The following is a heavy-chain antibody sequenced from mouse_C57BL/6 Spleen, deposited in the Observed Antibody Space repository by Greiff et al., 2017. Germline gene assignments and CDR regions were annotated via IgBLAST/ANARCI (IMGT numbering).Heavy chain of an antibody. CDR1: GYTFTDYE. CDR3: TRQTGTGPFFDY. CDR2: IDPETGGT. V-gene: IGHV1-15*01. D-gene: IGHD4-1*01. Sequence: LQESGAELVRPGASVTLSCKASGYTFTDYEMHWVKQTPVHGLEWIGAIDPETGGTAYNQKFKGKAILTAAKSSSTAYMELRSLTSEDSAVYYCTRQTGTGPFFDYWGQGTTLTVSS. J-gene: IGHJ2*01.